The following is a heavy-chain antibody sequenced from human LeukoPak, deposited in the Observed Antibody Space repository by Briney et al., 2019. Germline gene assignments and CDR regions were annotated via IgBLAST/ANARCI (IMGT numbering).Heavy chain of an antibody. V-gene: IGHV3-30-3*01. J-gene: IGHJ6*02. CDR3: ARPSHPKTNGWYYFFGMDV. Sequence: GGSLRLSCAASGFTFSNYAILWVRQAPGKGLEWVAVISYDGSSKNFADSLKGRFTISRDNSKNTLYLQMHSLRVEDTAVYYCARPSHPKTNGWYYFFGMDVWGQGTTVTVSS. CDR1: GFTFSNYA. D-gene: IGHD6-19*01. CDR2: ISYDGSSK.